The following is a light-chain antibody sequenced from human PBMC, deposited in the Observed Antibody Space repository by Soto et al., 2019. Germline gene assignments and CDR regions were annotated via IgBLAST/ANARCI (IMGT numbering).Light chain of an antibody. Sequence: EIVLTQSPATLSLSPGEWATLSCRASQSVGSNLAWYQQKPGQAPRLLIYDASNRATDIPDRFSGFGSGTDFTLTISSLDPDDFAVYYCQQRGNWPRVTFGPGTKVDIK. CDR1: QSVGSN. V-gene: IGKV3-11*01. CDR2: DAS. J-gene: IGKJ3*01. CDR3: QQRGNWPRVT.